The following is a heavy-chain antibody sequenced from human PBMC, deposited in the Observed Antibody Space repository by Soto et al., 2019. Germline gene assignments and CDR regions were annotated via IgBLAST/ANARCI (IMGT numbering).Heavy chain of an antibody. D-gene: IGHD2-21*01. J-gene: IGHJ4*02. Sequence: QVQLVQSGAEVKKPGSSVKVSCKASGGTFSSYTISWVRQAPGQGLEWMGRIIPILGIANYAQKFQGRVTITADKSTSSAYMELSSLRSEDTAVYYCARDPSAGDSAGYWGQGTLVTVSS. CDR3: ARDPSAGDSAGY. CDR1: GGTFSSYT. CDR2: IIPILGIA. V-gene: IGHV1-69*08.